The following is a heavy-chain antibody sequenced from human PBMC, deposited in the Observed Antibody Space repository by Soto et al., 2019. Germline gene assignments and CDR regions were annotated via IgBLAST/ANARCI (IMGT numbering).Heavy chain of an antibody. D-gene: IGHD3-10*01. CDR2: MNPNSGNT. Sequence: GASVKVSCKASGYTFTSCDINWVRQATGQGLEWMGWMNPNSGNTGYAQKFQGRVTMTRNTSISTAYMELSSLRSEDTAVYYCASAHYYGSGSYPWWFDPWGQGTLVTVSS. V-gene: IGHV1-8*01. CDR3: ASAHYYGSGSYPWWFDP. J-gene: IGHJ5*02. CDR1: GYTFTSCD.